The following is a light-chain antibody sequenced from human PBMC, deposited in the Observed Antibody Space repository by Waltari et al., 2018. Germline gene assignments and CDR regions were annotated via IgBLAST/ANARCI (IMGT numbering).Light chain of an antibody. CDR2: EVT. CDR1: SSDVGAYDY. CDR3: CAYAGSYMV. Sequence: QSALTQPPSASGSPGQSVTISCTGTSSDVGAYDYVSWYQQHPDKAPKLMIYEVTKRPSGAPDRFSGSKSGNTASLTVSGLQAEDEADYYCCAYAGSYMVFGAGTKVTVL. J-gene: IGLJ3*02. V-gene: IGLV2-8*01.